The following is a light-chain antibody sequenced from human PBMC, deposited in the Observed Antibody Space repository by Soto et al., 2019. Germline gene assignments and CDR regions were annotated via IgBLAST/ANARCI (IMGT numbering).Light chain of an antibody. V-gene: IGKV3-11*01. J-gene: IGKJ4*01. Sequence: EIVLTQSPATLALSPGERATLSCRASQSVRTYVAWYQQKPGQAPRLLIYDASHRATGIPARFSGSGSGTDFTLTISTLDPADFAVYFCRQRSVWLTFGGGTRVEIK. CDR2: DAS. CDR3: RQRSVWLT. CDR1: QSVRTY.